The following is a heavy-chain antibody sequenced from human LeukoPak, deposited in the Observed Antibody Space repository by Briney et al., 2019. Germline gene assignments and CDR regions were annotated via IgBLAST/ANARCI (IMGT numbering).Heavy chain of an antibody. CDR1: GGAFSSYA. CDR3: ARGGRYSSSSWGLYFYFYYLDV. V-gene: IGHV1-69*06. Sequence: GASVKVSCKASGGAFSSYAISWVRQAPGQGLEWMGGIIPILVTANSARKSKGRVRITRTKSTGPAYMERASRRSEDTAGNYCARGGRYSSSSWGLYFYFYYLDVWGKGTTVTVSS. CDR2: IIPILVTA. J-gene: IGHJ6*03. D-gene: IGHD6-6*01.